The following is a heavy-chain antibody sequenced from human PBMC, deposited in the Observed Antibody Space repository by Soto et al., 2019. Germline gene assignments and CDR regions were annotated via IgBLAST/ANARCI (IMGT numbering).Heavy chain of an antibody. Sequence: ASVKVSCKASGYTFTSYDINWVRQATGQGLEWMGWMNPNSGNTGYAQKFQGRVTMTRNTSISTAYMELSSLRSEDTAVYYCARSTMVRGVPPNNLFDPCGKGTLVTVSS. V-gene: IGHV1-8*01. D-gene: IGHD3-10*01. CDR3: ARSTMVRGVPPNNLFDP. CDR2: MNPNSGNT. CDR1: GYTFTSYD. J-gene: IGHJ5*02.